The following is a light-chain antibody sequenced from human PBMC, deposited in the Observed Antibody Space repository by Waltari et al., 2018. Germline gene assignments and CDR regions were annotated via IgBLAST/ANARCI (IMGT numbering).Light chain of an antibody. Sequence: EIVMTRSPATLSVSPGERATVFCRASESISTNVAWYQQKPGQAPRLLIYGAFTRAPGVPLRFSAGGSGTEFTLSITGLQSEDFAIYFCQQYNNWPPVSFGQGTKVEIK. CDR3: QQYNNWPPVS. J-gene: IGKJ2*03. CDR1: ESISTN. V-gene: IGKV3-15*01. CDR2: GAF.